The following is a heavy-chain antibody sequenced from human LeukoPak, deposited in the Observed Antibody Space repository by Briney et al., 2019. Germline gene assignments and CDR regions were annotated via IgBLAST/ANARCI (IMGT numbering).Heavy chain of an antibody. CDR1: GGSFSGYY. CDR3: ARGRGSTKGVRYYYYMDV. CDR2: INHSGST. Sequence: PSETLSLTCAVYGGSFSGYYWSWIRQPPGKGLEWIGEINHSGSTNYNPSLKSRVTMSVDTSKNQFSLKLSSVTAADTAVYYCARGRGSTKGVRYYYYMDVWGKGTTVTVSS. D-gene: IGHD2-2*01. J-gene: IGHJ6*03. V-gene: IGHV4-34*01.